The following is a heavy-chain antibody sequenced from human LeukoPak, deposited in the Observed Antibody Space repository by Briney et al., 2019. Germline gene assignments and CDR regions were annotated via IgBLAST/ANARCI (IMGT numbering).Heavy chain of an antibody. CDR1: GFTFSDYY. D-gene: IGHD2-21*02. CDR2: ISPSSSYT. CDR3: AKFSPMTASHYFDF. V-gene: IGHV3-11*03. Sequence: GGSLTLSCAASGFTFSDYYMSWIRQAPGKGLEWVSYISPSSSYTDYADSVKGRFTISRDNAKNSPYLQMNSLRAEDTAVYSCAKFSPMTASHYFDFWGQGTLVTVSS. J-gene: IGHJ4*02.